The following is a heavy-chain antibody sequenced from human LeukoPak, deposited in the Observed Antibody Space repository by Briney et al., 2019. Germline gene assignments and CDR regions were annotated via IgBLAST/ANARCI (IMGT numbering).Heavy chain of an antibody. D-gene: IGHD3-10*01. CDR3: ARINTMVRGVIIKDYYYGMDV. V-gene: IGHV4-31*03. CDR2: IYYSGST. J-gene: IGHJ6*02. CDR1: GGSISSGGYY. Sequence: PSQTLSLTCTVSGGSISSGGYYWSWIRQHPGKGLEWIGCIYYSGSTYYNPSLKSRVTISVDTSKNQFSLKLSSVTAADTAVYYCARINTMVRGVIIKDYYYGMDVWGQGTAVTVSS.